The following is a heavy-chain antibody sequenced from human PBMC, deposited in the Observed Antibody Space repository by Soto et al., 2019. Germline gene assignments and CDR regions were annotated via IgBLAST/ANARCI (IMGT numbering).Heavy chain of an antibody. CDR3: ARAVGWFGDRPYYFDY. J-gene: IGHJ4*02. V-gene: IGHV4-59*01. CDR1: GGSISSYY. CDR2: IYYSGST. Sequence: PSETLSLTCTVSGGSISSYYWSWIRQPPGKGLEWIGYIYYSGSTNYNPSLKSRVTISVDTSKNQFSLKLSSVTAADTAVYYCARAVGWFGDRPYYFDYWGQGTLVTV. D-gene: IGHD3-10*01.